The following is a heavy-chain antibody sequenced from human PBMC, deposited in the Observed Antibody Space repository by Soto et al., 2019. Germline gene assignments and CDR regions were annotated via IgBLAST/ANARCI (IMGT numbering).Heavy chain of an antibody. CDR1: GFTFSSYG. D-gene: IGHD1-26*01. J-gene: IGHJ5*02. Sequence: PGGSLRLSCAASGFTFSSYGMHWVRQAPGKGLEWVAVIWYDGSNKYYADSVKGRFTISRDNSKNTLYLQMNSLRVEDTAVYYCARDSGGTPPWFDPWGQGTLVTVSS. V-gene: IGHV3-33*01. CDR3: ARDSGGTPPWFDP. CDR2: IWYDGSNK.